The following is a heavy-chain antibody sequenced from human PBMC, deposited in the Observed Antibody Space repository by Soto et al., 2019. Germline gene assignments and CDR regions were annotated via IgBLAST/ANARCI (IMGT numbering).Heavy chain of an antibody. CDR2: MNPNSGNT. J-gene: IGHJ6*02. Sequence: ASVKVSCKASGYTFTSYDTNWVRQATGQGLEWMGWMNPNSGNTGYAQKFQGRVTMTRNTSISTAYMELSSLRSEDTAVYYCARAGYCSSTSCLYDYYYGMDVWGQGTTVTVSS. D-gene: IGHD2-2*03. V-gene: IGHV1-8*01. CDR3: ARAGYCSSTSCLYDYYYGMDV. CDR1: GYTFTSYD.